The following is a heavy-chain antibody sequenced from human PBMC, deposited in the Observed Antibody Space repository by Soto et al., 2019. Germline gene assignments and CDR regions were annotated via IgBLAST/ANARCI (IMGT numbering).Heavy chain of an antibody. CDR1: GGSISSGGYY. J-gene: IGHJ4*02. Sequence: QVQLQESGPGLVKPSQTLSLTCTVSGGSISSGGYYWSWIRQHPGKGLEWIGYIYYSGSTYYNPSLKSRVTISVDTSKNQFSLKLSSVTAADTAVYYCARDWVGRDGYNYGFDYWGQGTLVTVSS. CDR3: ARDWVGRDGYNYGFDY. D-gene: IGHD5-12*01. CDR2: IYYSGST. V-gene: IGHV4-31*03.